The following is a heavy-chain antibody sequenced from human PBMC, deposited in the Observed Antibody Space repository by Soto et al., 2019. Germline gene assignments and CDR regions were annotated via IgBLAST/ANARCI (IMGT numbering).Heavy chain of an antibody. D-gene: IGHD2-15*01. CDR1: GFTFSDYY. V-gene: IGHV3-11*01. Sequence: QEQLVESGGGLVKTGGSLRLSCAASGFTFSDYYMSWIRQAPGKGLEWVAYIGNRGTPIYYVDSMKGRFTISRDNARNSLYLQMNSRRAEDTAVYYCARSAYCGGGSCYPWGAFDIWGQGTTVTVS. CDR2: IGNRGTPI. CDR3: ARSAYCGGGSCYPWGAFDI. J-gene: IGHJ3*02.